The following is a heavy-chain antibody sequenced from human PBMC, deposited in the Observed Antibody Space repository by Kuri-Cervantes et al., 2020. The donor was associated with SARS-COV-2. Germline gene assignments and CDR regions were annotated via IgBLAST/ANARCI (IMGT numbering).Heavy chain of an antibody. CDR1: GYTFTCYG. V-gene: IGHV1-18*01. J-gene: IGHJ4*02. D-gene: IGHD3-22*01. CDR2: ISAYNGNT. Sequence: ASVKVSCKASGYTFTCYGISWVRQAPGQGLEWMGWISAYNGNTNYAQKLQGRVTMTTDTSTSTAYMELRSLRSDDTAVYYCARDPNYDSSGYYGLTFDYWGQGTLVTVSS. CDR3: ARDPNYDSSGYYGLTFDY.